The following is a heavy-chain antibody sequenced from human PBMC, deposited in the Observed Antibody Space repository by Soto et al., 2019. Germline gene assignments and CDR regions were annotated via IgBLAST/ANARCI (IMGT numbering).Heavy chain of an antibody. D-gene: IGHD3-22*01. CDR1: GFTFSDYY. Sequence: PGGSLRLSCAASGFTFSDYYMSWIRQAPGKGLEWVSYISSSSSYTNYADSVKGRFTISRDNAKNSLYLQMNSLRAEDTAVYYCARINYNYDSSGYFDYWGQGTLVTVSS. CDR3: ARINYNYDSSGYFDY. V-gene: IGHV3-11*06. J-gene: IGHJ4*02. CDR2: ISSSSSYT.